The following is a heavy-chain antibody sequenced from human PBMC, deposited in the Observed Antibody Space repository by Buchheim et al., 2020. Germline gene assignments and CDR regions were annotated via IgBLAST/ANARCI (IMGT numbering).Heavy chain of an antibody. V-gene: IGHV4-31*03. CDR3: ARSEHLVLGWFDP. D-gene: IGHD6-6*01. Sequence: QVQLQESGPGLVKPSQTLSLTCTVSGGSISSGGYYWNWIRQHPGKGLEWIGYIYYSGSSTYNPSLTSRVTISVATSNNHFSLKLSSVTAADTAVYYCARSEHLVLGWFDPWGQGTL. CDR2: IYYSGSS. J-gene: IGHJ5*02. CDR1: GGSISSGGYY.